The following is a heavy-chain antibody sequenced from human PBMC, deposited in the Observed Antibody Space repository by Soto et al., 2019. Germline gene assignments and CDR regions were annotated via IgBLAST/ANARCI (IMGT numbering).Heavy chain of an antibody. V-gene: IGHV6-1*01. CDR2: TYYRSKWYN. CDR1: GDSVSSNSAA. Sequence: SQTLSLTCAISGDSVSSNSAAWNWIRQSPSRGLEWLGRTYYRSKWYNDYAVSVKSRITINPDTSKNQFSLQLNSVTPEDTAVYYCARVVPLHLIVDYGMDVWGQGTTVTVSS. J-gene: IGHJ6*02. CDR3: ARVVPLHLIVDYGMDV. D-gene: IGHD3-22*01.